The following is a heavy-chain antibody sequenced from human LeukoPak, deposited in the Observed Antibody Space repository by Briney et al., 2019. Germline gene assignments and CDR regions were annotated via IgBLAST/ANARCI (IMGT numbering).Heavy chain of an antibody. D-gene: IGHD6-6*01. Sequence: SETLSLTCAVSGYSISSNHWWGWIRQPPGKGLEWIGEINHSGSTNYNPSLKSRVTISVDTSKNQFSLKLSSVTAADTAVYYCARGIAARGRLDYWGQGTLVTVSS. CDR1: GYSISSNHW. V-gene: IGHV4-28*03. CDR2: INHSGST. CDR3: ARGIAARGRLDY. J-gene: IGHJ4*02.